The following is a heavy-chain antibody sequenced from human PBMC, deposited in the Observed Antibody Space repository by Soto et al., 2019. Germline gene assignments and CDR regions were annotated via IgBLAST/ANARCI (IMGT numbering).Heavy chain of an antibody. CDR1: GYTFTSYG. Sequence: GSVKVSCKASGYTFTSYGISWVRQAPGQGLEWMGWISAYNGNTNYAQKLQGRVTMTTDTSTSTAYMELRSLRSDDTAVYYCARGYYDILTAFGDYYYYGMDVWGQGTTVTVSS. CDR3: ARGYYDILTAFGDYYYYGMDV. CDR2: ISAYNGNT. D-gene: IGHD3-9*01. V-gene: IGHV1-18*04. J-gene: IGHJ6*02.